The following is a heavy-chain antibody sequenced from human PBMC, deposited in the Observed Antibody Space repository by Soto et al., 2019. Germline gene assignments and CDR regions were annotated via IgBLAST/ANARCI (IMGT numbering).Heavy chain of an antibody. Sequence: SGGSLRLSCAASGFTVSSNYMSWVRQAPGKGLEWVSVIYSGGSTYYADSVKGRFTISRDNSKNTLYLQMNSLRAEDTAVYYCATMRTVTTDAFDIWGQGTMVTVSS. V-gene: IGHV3-53*01. J-gene: IGHJ3*02. CDR3: ATMRTVTTDAFDI. CDR2: IYSGGST. D-gene: IGHD4-17*01. CDR1: GFTVSSNY.